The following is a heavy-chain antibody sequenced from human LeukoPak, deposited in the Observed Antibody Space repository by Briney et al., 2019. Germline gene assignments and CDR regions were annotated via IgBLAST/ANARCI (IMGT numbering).Heavy chain of an antibody. J-gene: IGHJ4*02. V-gene: IGHV4-4*07. CDR2: IYTSGST. D-gene: IGHD1-26*01. CDR1: GGSINSYY. CDR3: ARDRSGSYYFDY. Sequence: RASESLSLTCTVHGGSINSYYWSWIRQPAGKGLEWIGRIYTSGSTNYNPSLKSRVTMSVDTSKNQFSLKLRPVTAADTAVYYCARDRSGSYYFDYWGQGTLVTVSS.